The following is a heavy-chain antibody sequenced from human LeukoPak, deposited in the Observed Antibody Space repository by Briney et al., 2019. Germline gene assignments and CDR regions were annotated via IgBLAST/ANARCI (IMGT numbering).Heavy chain of an antibody. CDR2: IIPILGIA. CDR1: GGTFSSYA. J-gene: IGHJ4*02. CDR3: ARGPLVTVTTRGDFDY. Sequence: GSSATVSCTASGGTFSSYAISWVRQAPGQGLEWMGRIIPILGIANYAQKFQGRVTITADKSTSTAYMELSSLRSEDTAVYYCARGPLVTVTTRGDFDYWGQGTLVTVSS. D-gene: IGHD4-17*01. V-gene: IGHV1-69*04.